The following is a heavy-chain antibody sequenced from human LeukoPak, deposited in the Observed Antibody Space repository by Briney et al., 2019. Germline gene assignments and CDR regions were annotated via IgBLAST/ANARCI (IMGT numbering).Heavy chain of an antibody. Sequence: GSSVKVSCKASGGTFSSYAISWVRQAPGQELEWMGGIIPIFGTANYAQKFQGRVTITADESTSIAYMELSSLRSEDTAVYYCARWDQPYLFDPWGQGTLVTVSS. CDR2: IIPIFGTA. J-gene: IGHJ5*02. CDR1: GGTFSSYA. CDR3: ARWDQPYLFDP. D-gene: IGHD2-2*01. V-gene: IGHV1-69*01.